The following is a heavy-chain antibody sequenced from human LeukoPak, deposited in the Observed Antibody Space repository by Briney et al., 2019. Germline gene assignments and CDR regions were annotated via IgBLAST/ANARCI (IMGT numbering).Heavy chain of an antibody. J-gene: IGHJ5*02. CDR2: IIPILGIA. D-gene: IGHD2/OR15-2a*01. Sequence: SVKVSCKASVGTFSSYTISRVRQAPGQGLEWMGRIIPILGIANYAQKFQGRVTITADKSTSTAYMELSSLRSEDTAVYYCARDRTISNWFDPWGQGTLVTVSS. CDR3: ARDRTISNWFDP. CDR1: VGTFSSYT. V-gene: IGHV1-69*04.